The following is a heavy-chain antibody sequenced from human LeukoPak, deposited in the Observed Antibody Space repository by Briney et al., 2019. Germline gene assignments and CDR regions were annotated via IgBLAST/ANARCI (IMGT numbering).Heavy chain of an antibody. J-gene: IGHJ3*02. Sequence: GGSLRLSCAASGFTFSSYSMNWVRQAPGKGLEWVSYISSSSSTIYYADSVKGRFTISRDNAKNSLYLQMNSLRDEDTAVYYCAGDMGELPRDAFDIWGQGTMVTVSS. D-gene: IGHD1-26*01. V-gene: IGHV3-48*02. CDR1: GFTFSSYS. CDR3: AGDMGELPRDAFDI. CDR2: ISSSSSTI.